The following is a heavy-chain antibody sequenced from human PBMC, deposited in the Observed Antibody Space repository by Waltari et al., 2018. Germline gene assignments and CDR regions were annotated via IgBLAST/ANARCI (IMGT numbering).Heavy chain of an antibody. V-gene: IGHV4-38-2*02. CDR3: AREGPEGQWLALYYFDY. J-gene: IGHJ4*02. CDR1: GYSISSGYY. CDR2: IYHSGRT. D-gene: IGHD6-19*01. Sequence: QVQLQESGPGLVKPSETLSLTCTVSGYSISSGYYWGWIRQPPGKGLEWIGSIYHSGRTYYNPSRKSRVTISVDTSKNQFSLKLSSVTAADTAVYYCAREGPEGQWLALYYFDYWGQGTLVTVSS.